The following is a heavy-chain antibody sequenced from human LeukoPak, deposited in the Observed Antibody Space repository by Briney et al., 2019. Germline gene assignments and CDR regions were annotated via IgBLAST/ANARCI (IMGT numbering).Heavy chain of an antibody. D-gene: IGHD6-13*01. J-gene: IGHJ4*02. CDR2: INPNSGGT. Sequence: ASVKVSCKAPGYTFTIYYIHWVRQAPGQGLEWMGWINPNSGGTNYAQKFRGRVTMTRDTSISTAYMELSRLRSDDTAVYYCATLWGIAAAGTPGHFDYWGQGTLVTVSS. V-gene: IGHV1-2*02. CDR1: GYTFTIYY. CDR3: ATLWGIAAAGTPGHFDY.